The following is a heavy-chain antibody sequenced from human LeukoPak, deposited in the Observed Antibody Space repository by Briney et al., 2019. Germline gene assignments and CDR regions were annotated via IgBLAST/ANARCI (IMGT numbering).Heavy chain of an antibody. CDR2: ISYSGSA. Sequence: SETLSLTCTVSGGSFSSYYWSWIRQPPGKGLESIGYISYSGSANYNPSLKSRVTISVDTSKNQFSLKLSSVTAADTAVYYCARDKNIVATNTFDYWGQGTLVTVSS. CDR3: ARDKNIVATNTFDY. CDR1: GGSFSSYY. D-gene: IGHD5-12*01. J-gene: IGHJ4*02. V-gene: IGHV4-59*12.